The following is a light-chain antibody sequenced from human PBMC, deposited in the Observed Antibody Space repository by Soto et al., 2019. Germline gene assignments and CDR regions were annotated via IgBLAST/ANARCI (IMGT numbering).Light chain of an antibody. CDR1: PSVSSSY. V-gene: IGKV3-20*01. Sequence: EIVLTQSPGTLSLSPGERATLSCRASPSVSSSYLAWYQQKPGQAPRLLIYGASSRATGIPDRFSGSESGTDFTLTISRLEPDDFAVYYCQQYGSSPWTFGQGTKLEIK. CDR2: GAS. CDR3: QQYGSSPWT. J-gene: IGKJ2*01.